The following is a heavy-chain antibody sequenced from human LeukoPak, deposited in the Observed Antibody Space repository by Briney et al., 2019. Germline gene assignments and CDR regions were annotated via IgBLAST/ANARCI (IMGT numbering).Heavy chain of an antibody. D-gene: IGHD6-13*01. CDR1: GFTFSSYA. V-gene: IGHV3-48*01. CDR3: ARDSRSTFDY. J-gene: IGHJ4*02. Sequence: GGSLRLSCAASGFTFSSYAMHWVRQAPGKGLEWVSYISSSSYTTYYADSVKGRFTISRDNAKNSLYLQMNSLRAEDTAVYYCARDSRSTFDYWGQGTLVTVSS. CDR2: ISSSSYTT.